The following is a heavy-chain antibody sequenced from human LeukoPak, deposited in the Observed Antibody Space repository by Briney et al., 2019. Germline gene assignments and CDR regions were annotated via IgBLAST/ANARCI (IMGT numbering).Heavy chain of an antibody. CDR1: GGSISSYY. CDR2: VYYSGST. V-gene: IGHV4-59*12. Sequence: PSETLSLTCTVSGGSISSYYWNWIRQPPGKGLEWIGCVYYSGSTNYNPSLKSRVTISVDTSKNQFSLKLSSVTAADTAVYYCARDLGDFWSGYWDYWGQGTLVTVSS. D-gene: IGHD3-3*01. J-gene: IGHJ4*02. CDR3: ARDLGDFWSGYWDY.